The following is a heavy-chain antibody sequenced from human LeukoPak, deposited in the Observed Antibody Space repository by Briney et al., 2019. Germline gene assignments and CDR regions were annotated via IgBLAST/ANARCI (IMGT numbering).Heavy chain of an antibody. CDR3: VVVGATSPEGGTFGM. D-gene: IGHD2-15*01. Sequence: PGGSLRLSCAASGFTFSNYAMHWFRQAPGKGLEWVAFIRYDGSNTYYADSVKGRFTFSRDNSKSTLFLQMNRLRAEDTAVYSCVVVGATSPEGGTFGMWGQGTMVTVSS. J-gene: IGHJ3*02. CDR2: IRYDGSNT. CDR1: GFTFSNYA. V-gene: IGHV3-30*02.